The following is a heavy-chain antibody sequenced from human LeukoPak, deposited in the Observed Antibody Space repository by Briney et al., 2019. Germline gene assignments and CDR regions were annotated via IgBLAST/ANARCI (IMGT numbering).Heavy chain of an antibody. D-gene: IGHD6-19*01. CDR2: ISYDGSNK. V-gene: IGHV3-30*18. CDR3: AKDGSSGGWYPDDPGYFDY. CDR1: GFTFSSYG. J-gene: IGHJ4*02. Sequence: GGSLRLSCAASGFTFSSYGMHWVRQAPGKGLEWVAVISYDGSNKYYADSVKGRFTISRDNSKNTLYLQMNSLRAEDTAVYYCAKDGSSGGWYPDDPGYFDYWGQGTLVTVSS.